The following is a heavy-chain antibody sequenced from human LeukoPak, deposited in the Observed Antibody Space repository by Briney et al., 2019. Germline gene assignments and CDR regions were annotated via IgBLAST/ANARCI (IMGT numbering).Heavy chain of an antibody. J-gene: IGHJ5*02. CDR2: INHSGST. CDR1: GGSFSGYY. D-gene: IGHD6-13*01. CDR3: ARGRQIAAVNWFDP. Sequence: PSETLSLTCAVYGGSFSGYYWSWIRQPPGKGLEWIGEINHSGSTNYNPSLKSRVTISVDTSKNQFSLKLSSVTAADTAVYYCARGRQIAAVNWFDPWGQGTLVTVSS. V-gene: IGHV4-34*01.